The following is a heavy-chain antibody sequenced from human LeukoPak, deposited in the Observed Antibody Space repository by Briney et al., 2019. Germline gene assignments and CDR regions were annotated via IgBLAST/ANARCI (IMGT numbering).Heavy chain of an antibody. J-gene: IGHJ5*02. CDR1: GGSFIGYY. Sequence: SEPLSLPCPVYGGSFIGYYWSWIRQPPGKGLEWIGEINHRGSTNYNPSLKSRVTISVDTSKNQFSLKLSSVIAADTAVYYCARPLGYCSSSSCPQPWFDPWGQGTLVTVSS. CDR3: ARPLGYCSSSSCPQPWFDP. V-gene: IGHV4-34*01. D-gene: IGHD2-2*01. CDR2: INHRGST.